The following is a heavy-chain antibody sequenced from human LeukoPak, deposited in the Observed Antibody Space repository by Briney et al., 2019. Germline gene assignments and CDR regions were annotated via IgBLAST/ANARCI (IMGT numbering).Heavy chain of an antibody. J-gene: IGHJ4*02. V-gene: IGHV4-39*02. CDR2: IYYSGST. Sequence: SETLSLTCTISGGSITGSSYYWGWIRQSPGKGLEWIGNIYYSGSTYYNSSLKSRVPISIDTSKNHFSLRLTSVTASDTAVYFCTRGSYDVLTGRSTLGEYWGQGTLVAVSS. D-gene: IGHD3-9*01. CDR3: TRGSYDVLTGRSTLGEY. CDR1: GGSITGSSYY.